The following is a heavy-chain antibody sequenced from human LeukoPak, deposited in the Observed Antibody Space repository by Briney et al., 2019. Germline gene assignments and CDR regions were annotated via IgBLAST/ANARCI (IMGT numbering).Heavy chain of an antibody. Sequence: PSDPLSLTCTVSGDPIRSSSYYGRWIRQPPGNGLESFGCIYYTGKIWYNPSLTTRVTMSLDTSNKQRSLRLSSVTAADTAVYYCAGQGGSYPFDYWSQGTLVTAS. CDR2: IYYTGKI. CDR1: GDPIRSSSYY. V-gene: IGHV4-39*01. CDR3: AGQGGSYPFDY. J-gene: IGHJ4*01. D-gene: IGHD1-26*01.